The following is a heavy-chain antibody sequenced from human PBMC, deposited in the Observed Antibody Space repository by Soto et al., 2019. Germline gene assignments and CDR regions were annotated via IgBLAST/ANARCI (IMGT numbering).Heavy chain of an antibody. CDR2: IYYSGST. J-gene: IGHJ6*02. CDR3: ARELLNPDYYYGMDV. D-gene: IGHD2-21*02. V-gene: IGHV4-31*03. CDR1: GGSISSGGYY. Sequence: SETLSLTCTVSGGSISSGGYYWSWIRQHPGKGLEWIGYIYYSGSTYYNPSLKSRVTISVDTSKNQSSLKLSSVTAADTAVYYCARELLNPDYYYGMDVWGQGTTVTVSS.